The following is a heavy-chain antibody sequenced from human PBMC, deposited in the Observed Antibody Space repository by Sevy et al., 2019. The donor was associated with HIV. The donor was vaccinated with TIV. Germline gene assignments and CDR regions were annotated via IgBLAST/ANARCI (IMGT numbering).Heavy chain of an antibody. CDR1: GFTVSSNY. CDR2: IYSGGNT. D-gene: IGHD3-22*01. J-gene: IGHJ4*02. CDR3: AGVGFDSSGYYTRGGYFDY. Sequence: GGSLRLSCAASGFTVSSNYMSWVRQAPGKGLEWVSVIYSGGNTYYTDSVKGRFTISRDNSKNTLYLQMNSLRAEDTAVYYCAGVGFDSSGYYTRGGYFDYWGQGTLVTVSS. V-gene: IGHV3-53*01.